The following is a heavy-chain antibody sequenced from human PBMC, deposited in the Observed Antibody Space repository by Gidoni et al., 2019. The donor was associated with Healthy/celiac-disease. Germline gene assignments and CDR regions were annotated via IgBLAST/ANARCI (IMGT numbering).Heavy chain of an antibody. CDR3: AIGRGSSSWYRGYDAFDI. V-gene: IGHV1-3*01. CDR2: INAGNGNT. CDR1: GYTFTSYA. D-gene: IGHD6-13*01. Sequence: QLVQSGAEVKKPGASVKVSCKASGYTFTSYAMHWVRQVPGQRLEWMGWINAGNGNTKYSQKFQGRVTITRDTSASTAYMELSRLRSEDTAVYYCAIGRGSSSWYRGYDAFDIWGQGTMVTVSS. J-gene: IGHJ3*02.